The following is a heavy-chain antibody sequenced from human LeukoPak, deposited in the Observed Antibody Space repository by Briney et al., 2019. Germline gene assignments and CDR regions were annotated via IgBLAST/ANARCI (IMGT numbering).Heavy chain of an antibody. J-gene: IGHJ4*02. CDR3: ARNENSGWGYFDY. CDR2: ISGTGGRT. Sequence: TGGSLRLSCAASGFTFSSYAMSWVRQAPGKGLEWVSAISGTGGRTYYADSVKGRFTISRDNSKNTLYLQMNSLRAEDTAVYYCARNENSGWGYFDYWGQGTLVTVSS. D-gene: IGHD5-12*01. V-gene: IGHV3-23*01. CDR1: GFTFSSYA.